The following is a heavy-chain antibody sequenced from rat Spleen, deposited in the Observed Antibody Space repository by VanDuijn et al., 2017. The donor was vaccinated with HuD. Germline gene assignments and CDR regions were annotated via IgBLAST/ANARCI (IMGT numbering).Heavy chain of an antibody. J-gene: IGHJ2*01. CDR1: GFSLIRYN. D-gene: IGHD1-9*01. Sequence: VQLKESGPGLVQPSQTLSLTCTVSGFSLIRYNVHWVRQPPGEGLEWVATISYDGSITYYRDSVKGRFTISRENAKSALYLQMDSLRSEDTATYSCARHEGYGYNTHFDYWGQGVMVTVSS. CDR2: ISYDGSIT. CDR3: ARHEGYGYNTHFDY. V-gene: IGHV5-7*01.